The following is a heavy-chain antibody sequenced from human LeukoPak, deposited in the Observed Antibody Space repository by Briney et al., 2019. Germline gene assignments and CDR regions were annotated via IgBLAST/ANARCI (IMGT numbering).Heavy chain of an antibody. D-gene: IGHD4-17*01. CDR3: ARHVYGERMVV. Sequence: SETLSLTCTVSGDSLNGYYWGWIRQPPGKGLECIGYIHFSAGTAHNASLKSRLTISLDTSKNQFSLTLSSVSVADTAVYYCARHVYGERMVVWGQGTTVTVSS. CDR2: IHFSAGT. J-gene: IGHJ6*02. V-gene: IGHV4-59*08. CDR1: GDSLNGYY.